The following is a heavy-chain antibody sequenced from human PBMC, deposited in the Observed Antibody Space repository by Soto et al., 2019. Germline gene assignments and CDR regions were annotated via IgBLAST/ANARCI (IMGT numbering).Heavy chain of an antibody. CDR2: INPDNGNT. CDR3: ARGIATGQLDP. Sequence: QVQLVQSGAEVKKPGASVKISCKASGYTFTRYTMNWVRQAPGQRLEWMGWINPDNGNTKYSQKFQDRVIITRDTSASTAYMDLTSLRAEDTAVYHCARGIATGQLDPWGQGTLVTVSS. D-gene: IGHD2-15*01. J-gene: IGHJ5*02. CDR1: GYTFTRYT. V-gene: IGHV1-3*01.